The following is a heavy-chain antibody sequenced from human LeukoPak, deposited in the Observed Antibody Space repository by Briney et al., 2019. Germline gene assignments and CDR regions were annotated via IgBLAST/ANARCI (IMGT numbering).Heavy chain of an antibody. CDR2: ISSSSSYI. V-gene: IGHV3-21*01. Sequence: GGSLRLSCAASGFTFSSYAMTWVRQAPGKGLEWVSSISSSSSYIYYADSVKGRFTIPRDNAKNSLYLQMNSLRAEDTAVYYCARDYTGDYYYGMDVWGQGTTVTVSS. J-gene: IGHJ6*02. D-gene: IGHD3-16*01. CDR1: GFTFSSYA. CDR3: ARDYTGDYYYGMDV.